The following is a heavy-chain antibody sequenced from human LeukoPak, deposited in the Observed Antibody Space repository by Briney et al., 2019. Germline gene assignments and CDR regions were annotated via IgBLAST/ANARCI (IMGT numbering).Heavy chain of an antibody. Sequence: SGPTLVKPTQTLTLTCTFSGFSLSTSGVGVGWIRQPPGKALEWLALIYWDDDKRYSPSLKSRLTITKDTSKNQVVLTMTNMDPVDTATHYCAHLYYYDSSGYYPFDYWGQGTLVTVSS. CDR3: AHLYYYDSSGYYPFDY. CDR1: GFSLSTSGVG. D-gene: IGHD3-22*01. J-gene: IGHJ4*02. V-gene: IGHV2-5*02. CDR2: IYWDDDK.